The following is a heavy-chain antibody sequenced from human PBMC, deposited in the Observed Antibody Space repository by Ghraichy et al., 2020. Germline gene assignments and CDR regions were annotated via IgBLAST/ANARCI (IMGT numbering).Heavy chain of an antibody. D-gene: IGHD3-9*01. CDR2: IYWDDDK. J-gene: IGHJ4*02. Sequence: SGPTLVKPTQTLTLTYTFSGFSLSTSGVGVGWIRQPPGKALEWLALIYWDDDKRYSPSLKSRLTITKDTSKNQVVLTMTNMDPVDTATYYCAHGGGYFDWLLDIFDYWGQGTLVTVSS. V-gene: IGHV2-5*02. CDR1: GFSLSTSGVG. CDR3: AHGGGYFDWLLDIFDY.